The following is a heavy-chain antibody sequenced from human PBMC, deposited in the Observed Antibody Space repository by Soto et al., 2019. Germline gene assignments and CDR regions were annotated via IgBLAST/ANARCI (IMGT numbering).Heavy chain of an antibody. CDR1: GGTFSSYA. D-gene: IGHD5-12*01. V-gene: IGHV1-69*01. J-gene: IGHJ6*02. CDR3: ARAGFSGTYYYYYGMDV. Sequence: QVQLVQSGAEVKKPGSSVKVSCKASGGTFSSYAISWVRQAPGQGLEWMRGIIPIFGTANYAQEFQGRVTITADESTSTAYMELSSLRSEDTAMYYCARAGFSGTYYYYYGMDVWGQGTTVTVSS. CDR2: IIPIFGTA.